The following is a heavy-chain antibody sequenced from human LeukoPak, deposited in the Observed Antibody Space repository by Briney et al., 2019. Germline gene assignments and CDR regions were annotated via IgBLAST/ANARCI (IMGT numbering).Heavy chain of an antibody. CDR1: GFTFNSYA. V-gene: IGHV3-23*01. CDR3: AKGGRYYDFWGGYSIDY. CDR2: IFGSGGSA. J-gene: IGHJ4*02. D-gene: IGHD3-3*01. Sequence: PGGSLRLSCAASGFTFNSYAMYWVRQAPGKGLEWVSGIFGSGGSAHYADSVKGRFTISRDNSKNTLYLQMNSLRAEDTAVYYCAKGGRYYDFWGGYSIDYWGQGTLVTVSS.